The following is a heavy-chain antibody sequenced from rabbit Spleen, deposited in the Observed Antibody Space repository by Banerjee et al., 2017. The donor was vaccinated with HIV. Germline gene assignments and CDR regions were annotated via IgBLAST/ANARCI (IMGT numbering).Heavy chain of an antibody. CDR1: RFSFSSRYW. V-gene: IGHV1S45*01. Sequence: QEQLEESGGDLVKPEGSLTLTCTASRFSFSSRYWISWVRQAPGKGLEWIGCIYTVSGSAYYATWAKGRFTISKTSSTTVTLQMTSLTAADTATYFCAGDHAISGYRFNLWGPGTLVTVS. CDR3: AGDHAISGYRFNL. J-gene: IGHJ4*01. D-gene: IGHD1-1*01. CDR2: IYTVSGSA.